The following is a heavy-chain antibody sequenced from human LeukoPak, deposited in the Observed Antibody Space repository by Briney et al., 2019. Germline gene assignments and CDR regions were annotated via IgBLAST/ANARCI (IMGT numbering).Heavy chain of an antibody. CDR2: ISYDGSNK. J-gene: IGHJ4*02. CDR1: GFTFSSYA. D-gene: IGHD2-21*02. Sequence: GRSLRLSCAASGFTFSSYAMHWVRQAPGKGLEWVAVISYDGSNKYYANSVKGRFTISRDNSKNTLYLQMNSLRAEDTAVYYCARDHYLRIVVVTANLDYWGQGTLVTVSS. CDR3: ARDHYLRIVVVTANLDY. V-gene: IGHV3-30*01.